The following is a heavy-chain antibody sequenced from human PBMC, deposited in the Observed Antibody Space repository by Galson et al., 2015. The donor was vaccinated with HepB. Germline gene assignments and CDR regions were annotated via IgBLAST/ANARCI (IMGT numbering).Heavy chain of an antibody. CDR2: ISSGGNTI. CDR1: GFTFSDYY. Sequence: SLRLSCAASGFTFSDYYMSWIRQAPGKGLEWVSYISSGGNTIYYADSVKGRFTISRDNAKNSLYLQMNSLRAEGTAVYYCARAPSPAFDIWGQGTMCTVSS. J-gene: IGHJ3*02. CDR3: ARAPSPAFDI. V-gene: IGHV3-11*01.